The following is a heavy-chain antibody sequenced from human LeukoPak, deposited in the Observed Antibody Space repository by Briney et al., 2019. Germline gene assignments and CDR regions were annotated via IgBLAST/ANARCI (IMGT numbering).Heavy chain of an antibody. D-gene: IGHD2-15*01. CDR1: GFTPSDYY. CDR3: ARDNFHPTGKSGGSYYLDY. V-gene: IGHV3-72*01. J-gene: IGHJ4*02. Sequence: PGGSLRLSCAASGFTPSDYYMDWVRQAPGKGLEWVGRTKNRPNDYITEYAASVGGRFTISRDDSKNSLYLQMNSLRTEDTAVYYCARDNFHPTGKSGGSYYLDYWGLGTLVTVSS. CDR2: TKNRPNDYIT.